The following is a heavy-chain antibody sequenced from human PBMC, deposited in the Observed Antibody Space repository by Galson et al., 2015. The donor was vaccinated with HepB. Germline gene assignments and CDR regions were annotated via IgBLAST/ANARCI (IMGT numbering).Heavy chain of an antibody. Sequence: SVKVSCKASGYTFTSYYMHWVRQAPGQGLEWMGIINPSGGSTSYAQKLQGRVTMTRDTSTSTVYMELSSLRSEDTAVYYCARGAYYYDSSAFWFDPWGQGTLVTVSS. J-gene: IGHJ5*02. CDR1: GYTFTSYY. D-gene: IGHD3-22*01. V-gene: IGHV1-46*04. CDR3: ARGAYYYDSSAFWFDP. CDR2: INPSGGST.